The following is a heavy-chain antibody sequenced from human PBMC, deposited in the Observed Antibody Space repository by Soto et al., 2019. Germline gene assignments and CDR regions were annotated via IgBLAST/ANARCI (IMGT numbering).Heavy chain of an antibody. J-gene: IGHJ6*02. CDR3: TTVGCSSTSCFNYYYGMDV. CDR2: IKSKTDGGTT. V-gene: IGHV3-15*07. CDR1: DFTFSNGW. D-gene: IGHD2-2*01. Sequence: CAASDFTFSNGWMNWACKAPGKGLEWVGRIKSKTDGGTTDYAAPVKGRFTISRDDSKNTLYLQMNSLKTEDTAVYYCTTVGCSSTSCFNYYYGMDVWGQGTTVTVSS.